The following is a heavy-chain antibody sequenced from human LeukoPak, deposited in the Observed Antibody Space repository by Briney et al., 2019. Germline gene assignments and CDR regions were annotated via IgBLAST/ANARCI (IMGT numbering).Heavy chain of an antibody. J-gene: IGHJ4*02. CDR3: AREVATIGTYYFDY. CDR2: ISYDGSNK. CDR1: GFTFSSYA. D-gene: IGHD5-12*01. V-gene: IGHV3-30-3*01. Sequence: WGSLRLSCAASGFTFSSYAMHWVRQAPGKGLEWVAVISYDGSNKYYADSVKGRFTISRDNSKNTLYLQMNSLRAEDTAVYYCAREVATIGTYYFDYWGQGTLVTVSS.